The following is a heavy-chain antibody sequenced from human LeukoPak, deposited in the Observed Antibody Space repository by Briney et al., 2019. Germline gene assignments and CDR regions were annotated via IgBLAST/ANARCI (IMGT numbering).Heavy chain of an antibody. CDR2: ISSSSNYI. CDR1: GFTFSSYS. D-gene: IGHD5-24*01. CDR3: ARDKRQERWPDY. V-gene: IGHV3-21*01. J-gene: IGHJ4*02. Sequence: PGGSLRLSCAASGFTFSSYSMNWVRQAPGKGLEWVSSISSSSNYIYYADSVKGRFTISRDNAKNSLYLQMDSLGAEDTAVYYCARDKRQERWPDYWGQGTLVTVSS.